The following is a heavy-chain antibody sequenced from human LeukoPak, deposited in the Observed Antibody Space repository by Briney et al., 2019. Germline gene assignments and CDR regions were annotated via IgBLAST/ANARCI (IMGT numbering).Heavy chain of an antibody. CDR1: GYTFTSYD. CDR2: MNPNSGNT. J-gene: IGHJ4*02. Sequence: ASVKVSCKASGYTFTSYDINWVRQATGQGLEWMGWMNPNSGNTGYAQKFQGRVTMTRNTSISTAYMELSSLRSEDTAVYYCARGSIAVAGTVKPKFDYWGQGTLVTVSS. CDR3: ARGSIAVAGTVKPKFDY. V-gene: IGHV1-8*01. D-gene: IGHD6-19*01.